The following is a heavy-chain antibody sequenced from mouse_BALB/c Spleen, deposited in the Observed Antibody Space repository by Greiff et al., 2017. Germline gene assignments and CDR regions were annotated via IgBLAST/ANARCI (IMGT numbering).Heavy chain of an antibody. V-gene: IGHV1-15*01. J-gene: IGHJ4*01. CDR3: TRGGNPYAMDN. Sequence: QVQLQQSGAELVRPGASVTLSCKASGYTFTDYEMHWVKQTPVHGLEWIGAIDPETGGTAYNQKFKGKATLTADISSSTAYMELRSLTSEDSAVYYCTRGGNPYAMDNWGQGTSVTVSS. CDR1: GYTFTDYE. CDR2: IDPETGGT.